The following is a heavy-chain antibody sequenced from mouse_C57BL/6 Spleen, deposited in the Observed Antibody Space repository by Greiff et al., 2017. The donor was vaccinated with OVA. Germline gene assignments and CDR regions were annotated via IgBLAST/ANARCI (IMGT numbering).Heavy chain of an antibody. D-gene: IGHD4-1*01. CDR3: ASELGRRDY. Sequence: VQLQQPGAELVRPGSSVKLSCKASGYTFTSYWMDWVKQRPGQGLEWIGNIYPSDSETHYNQKFKDKATLTVDKSSSTAYMQLSSLTSEDSAVYYCASELGRRDYWGQGTTLTVSS. CDR2: IYPSDSET. J-gene: IGHJ2*01. CDR1: GYTFTSYW. V-gene: IGHV1-61*01.